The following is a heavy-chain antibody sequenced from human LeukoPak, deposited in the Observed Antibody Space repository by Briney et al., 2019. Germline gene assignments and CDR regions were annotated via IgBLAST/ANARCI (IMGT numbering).Heavy chain of an antibody. CDR3: VLDDYVWGSYRSPKDYYYGMDV. CDR2: INPNSGGT. CDR1: GYTFTGYY. V-gene: IGHV1-2*02. D-gene: IGHD3-16*02. J-gene: IGHJ6*02. Sequence: ASVKVSRKASGYTFTGYYMHWVRQAPGQGLEWMGWINPNSGGTNYAQKFQGRVTMTRDTSISTAYMELSRLRSDDTAVYYCVLDDYVWGSYRSPKDYYYGMDVWGQGTTVTVSS.